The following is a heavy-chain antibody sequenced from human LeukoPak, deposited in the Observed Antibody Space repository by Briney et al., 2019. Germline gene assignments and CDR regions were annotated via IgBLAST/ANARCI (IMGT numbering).Heavy chain of an antibody. CDR1: GFTFGTSG. CDR2: IRYDGGDE. D-gene: IGHD6-19*01. V-gene: IGHV3-30*02. Sequence: PGGSLRLSCAASGFTFGTSGMHWVRQAPGKGLEWVAFIRYDGGDEYYADSVKGRFTVSRDNAKNTLYLQMNSPRAEDTAVYYCAKGYGSGPPGGAFDIWGQGTMVSVSS. J-gene: IGHJ3*02. CDR3: AKGYGSGPPGGAFDI.